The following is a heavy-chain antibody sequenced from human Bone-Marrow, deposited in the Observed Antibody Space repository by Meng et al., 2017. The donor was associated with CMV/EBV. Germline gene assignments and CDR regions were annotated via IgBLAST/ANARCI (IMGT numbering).Heavy chain of an antibody. CDR3: ARHIRIQLWFGIGAFDI. CDR2: IYYSGST. CDR1: GGSISSGDYY. D-gene: IGHD5-18*01. V-gene: IGHV4-30-4*08. Sequence: LRLSCTVSGGSISSGDYYWSWIRQPPGKGLEWIGYIYYSGSTYYNPSLKSRVTISVDTSKNQFSLKLSSVTAADTAVYYCARHIRIQLWFGIGAFDIWGQGTMVTVSS. J-gene: IGHJ3*02.